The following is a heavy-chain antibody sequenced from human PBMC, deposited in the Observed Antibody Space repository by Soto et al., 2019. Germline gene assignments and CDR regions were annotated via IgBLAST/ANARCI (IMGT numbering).Heavy chain of an antibody. CDR2: IYWDDDK. V-gene: IGHV2-5*02. Sequence: QITLKESGPTLVKPTQTLTLTCTFSGFSLSTAGVGVGWIRQPPGEALDWLALIYWDDDKRYSPSLKSRLTITKDTSKNQVVLTMTSMDPVDTATYYCARRAVTTQVFDYWGQGTLVTVSS. J-gene: IGHJ4*02. CDR3: ARRAVTTQVFDY. D-gene: IGHD4-17*01. CDR1: GFSLSTAGVG.